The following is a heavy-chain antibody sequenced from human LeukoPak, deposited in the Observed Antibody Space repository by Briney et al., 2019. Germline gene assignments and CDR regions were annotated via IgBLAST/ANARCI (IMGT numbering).Heavy chain of an antibody. D-gene: IGHD4-17*01. CDR3: ARGYGDYIGWFDP. J-gene: IGHJ5*02. CDR2: ITSSSTYT. V-gene: IGHV3-21*01. CDR1: GFSFSSYN. Sequence: GGSLRLSCAASGFSFSSYNMNWVRLTPGKGLEWVSSITSSSTYTFYADSVKGRFTISRDNAKNSLDLEMNGLRDEDTAVYYCARGYGDYIGWFDPWGQGTLVTVSS.